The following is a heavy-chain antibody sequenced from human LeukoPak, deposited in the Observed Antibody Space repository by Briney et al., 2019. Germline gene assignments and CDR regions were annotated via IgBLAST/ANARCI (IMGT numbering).Heavy chain of an antibody. Sequence: GGSLRLSCAASGFTFSDYYMSWIRQAPGKGLEWVSYISSSGSTIYYADSVKGRFTISRDNAKNSLYLQMNSLRAEDTAVYYCARGSFDYDSSGYYLGYAFDIWGQGTMVTVSS. CDR3: ARGSFDYDSSGYYLGYAFDI. D-gene: IGHD3-22*01. J-gene: IGHJ3*02. CDR1: GFTFSDYY. V-gene: IGHV3-11*04. CDR2: ISSSGSTI.